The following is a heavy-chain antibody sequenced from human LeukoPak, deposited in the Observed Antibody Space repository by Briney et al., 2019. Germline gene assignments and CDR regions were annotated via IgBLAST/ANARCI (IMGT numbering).Heavy chain of an antibody. J-gene: IGHJ4*02. CDR2: IYSAGNT. CDR1: GFIVSNNY. D-gene: IGHD2-2*01. CDR3: ARGVAPAVDS. Sequence: GGSLRLSCAASGFIVSNNYMSWVRQAPGKGLDWVSVIYSAGNTYYADSVKGRFTISRDNSKNTLYLQMNSLRAEDTAVYYCARGVAPAVDSWGQGTLVTVSS. V-gene: IGHV3-53*01.